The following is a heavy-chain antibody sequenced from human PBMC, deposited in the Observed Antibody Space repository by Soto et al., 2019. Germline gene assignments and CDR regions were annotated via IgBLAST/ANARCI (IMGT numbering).Heavy chain of an antibody. CDR2: IIPIFGTA. V-gene: IGHV1-69*13. Sequence: VASVKVSCKASGGTFSSYAISWVRQAPGQGLEWMGGIIPIFGTANYAQKFQGRVTITADESTSTAYMELSSLRSEDTAVYYCARARVAARPYYYYYGMDVWGQGTTVTVSS. D-gene: IGHD6-6*01. CDR3: ARARVAARPYYYYYGMDV. CDR1: GGTFSSYA. J-gene: IGHJ6*02.